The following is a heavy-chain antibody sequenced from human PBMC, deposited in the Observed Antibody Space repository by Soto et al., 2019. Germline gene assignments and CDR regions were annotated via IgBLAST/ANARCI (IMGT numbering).Heavy chain of an antibody. D-gene: IGHD6-13*01. CDR1: GFTFSSYG. CDR2: ISYDGSNK. Sequence: PGGSLRLSCAASGFTFSSYGMHWVRQAPGKGLEWVAVISYDGSNKYYADSVKGRFTISRDNSKNTLYLQMNSLRAEDTAVYYCAKILADSSSWYGAPFDYWGQGTLVTVSS. V-gene: IGHV3-30*18. J-gene: IGHJ4*02. CDR3: AKILADSSSWYGAPFDY.